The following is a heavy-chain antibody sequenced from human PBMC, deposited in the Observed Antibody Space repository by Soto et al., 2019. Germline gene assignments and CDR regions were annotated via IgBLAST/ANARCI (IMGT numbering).Heavy chain of an antibody. Sequence: SVKVSCKASGYTFTSYGISWVRQAPGQGLEWIGWIVVGSGNTNYAQKFQERVTITRDMSTSTAYMELSSLRSEDTAVYYCAADMYYGSGSYRPYYYYGMDVWGQGTTVTVSS. CDR2: IVVGSGNT. V-gene: IGHV1-58*02. CDR1: GYTFTSYG. CDR3: AADMYYGSGSYRPYYYYGMDV. J-gene: IGHJ6*02. D-gene: IGHD3-10*01.